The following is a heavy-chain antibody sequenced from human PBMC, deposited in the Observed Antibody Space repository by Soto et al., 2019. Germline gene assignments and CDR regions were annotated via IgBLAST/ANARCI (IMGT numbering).Heavy chain of an antibody. CDR2: ISAYNGNT. J-gene: IGHJ6*02. CDR1: GYTFTSYG. Sequence: ASVKVSCKASGYTFTSYGISWVRQAPGQGLEWMGWISAYNGNTNYAQKLQGRVTMTTDTSTSTAYMELRSLRSDDTAVYYCARDSHYDILTGYYPLGYYYGMDVWGQGTTVTVSS. CDR3: ARDSHYDILTGYYPLGYYYGMDV. D-gene: IGHD3-9*01. V-gene: IGHV1-18*04.